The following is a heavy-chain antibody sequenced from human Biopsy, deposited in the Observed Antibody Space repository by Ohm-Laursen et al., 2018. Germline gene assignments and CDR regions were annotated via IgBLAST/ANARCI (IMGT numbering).Heavy chain of an antibody. CDR1: GDSVTKYY. D-gene: IGHD4-11*01. J-gene: IGHJ6*02. Sequence: SETLSLTCTVSGDSVTKYYWSWIRQPPGKGLEWIGHIYYSVMTNYNPSLQRRVSISVDTSRNQVSLTLSSVTAADTAVYYCARDSGILNYGNFKYYHYYGMDVWGQGTKVTVSS. V-gene: IGHV4-59*02. CDR3: ARDSGILNYGNFKYYHYYGMDV. CDR2: IYYSVMT.